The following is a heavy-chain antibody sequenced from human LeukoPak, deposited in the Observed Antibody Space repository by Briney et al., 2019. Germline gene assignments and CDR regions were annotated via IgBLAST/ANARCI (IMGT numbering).Heavy chain of an antibody. V-gene: IGHV3-49*04. CDR3: TTTPTQHSSGWYMELDY. CDR2: IRSKAYGGTT. D-gene: IGHD6-19*01. Sequence: GGSLRLSCTASGFTFGDYAMSWVRQAPGKGLEWVGFIRSKAYGGTTEYAASVKGRFTISRDDSKSIAYLQINSLKTEDTAVYYCTTTPTQHSSGWYMELDYWGQGTLVTVSS. CDR1: GFTFGDYA. J-gene: IGHJ4*02.